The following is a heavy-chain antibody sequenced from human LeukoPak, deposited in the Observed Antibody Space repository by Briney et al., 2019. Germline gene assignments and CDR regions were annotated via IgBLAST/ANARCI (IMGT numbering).Heavy chain of an antibody. CDR3: ARDYADYVGYFFFDY. J-gene: IGHJ4*02. CDR1: GFTFNNYA. V-gene: IGHV3-23*01. D-gene: IGHD4-17*01. CDR2: ISGGGETT. Sequence: GGSLRLSCAASGFTFNNYAMNWVRQAPGKGLEWVSSISGGGETTYYADSAKGRFTISRHNSQNTLYLQMNSLSAEDTAVYYCARDYADYVGYFFFDYWGQGTLVTVSS.